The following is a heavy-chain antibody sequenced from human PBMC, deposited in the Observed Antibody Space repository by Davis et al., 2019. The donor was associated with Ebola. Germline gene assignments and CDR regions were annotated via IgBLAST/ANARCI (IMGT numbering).Heavy chain of an antibody. CDR2: INPNSGGT. V-gene: IGHV1-2*06. CDR1: GYTFTSYY. Sequence: ASVKVSCKASGYTFTSYYMHWVRQAPGQGLEWMGRINPNSGGTNYAQKFQGRVTMTRDTSISTAYMELSRLRSDDTAVYYCARDFLSRALDYWGQGTLVTVSS. D-gene: IGHD2/OR15-2a*01. CDR3: ARDFLSRALDY. J-gene: IGHJ4*02.